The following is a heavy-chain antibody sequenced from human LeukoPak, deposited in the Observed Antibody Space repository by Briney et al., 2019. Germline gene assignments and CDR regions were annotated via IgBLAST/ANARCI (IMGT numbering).Heavy chain of an antibody. D-gene: IGHD2-2*01. Sequence: GGSLRLSCAASGFTFDDYAMHWVRQAPGKGLEWVSGISWNSGSIGYADSVKGRFTISRDNSKNTLFLQMNSLRAEDTAFYYCAKGFIRPDIITVPAPGTYFDTWGQGILVTVSS. J-gene: IGHJ4*02. V-gene: IGHV3-9*01. CDR2: ISWNSGSI. CDR1: GFTFDDYA. CDR3: AKGFIRPDIITVPAPGTYFDT.